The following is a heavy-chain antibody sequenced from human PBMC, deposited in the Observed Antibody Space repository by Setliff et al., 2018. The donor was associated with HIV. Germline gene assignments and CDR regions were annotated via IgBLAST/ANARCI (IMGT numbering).Heavy chain of an antibody. CDR1: GFTFSNYW. D-gene: IGHD3-22*01. Sequence: GGSLRLSCAASGFTFSNYWMHWVRQAPGKGLVWVSRIKTDGSIITYADAVQGRFTISRDNAKNTLYLQMNSLRAEDTAVYYCAKVFRSSTMLLVGFDYWGLGTLVTVSS. J-gene: IGHJ4*02. CDR2: IKTDGSII. V-gene: IGHV3-74*01. CDR3: AKVFRSSTMLLVGFDY.